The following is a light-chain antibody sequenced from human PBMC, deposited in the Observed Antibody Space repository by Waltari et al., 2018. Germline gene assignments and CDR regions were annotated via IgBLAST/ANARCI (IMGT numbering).Light chain of an antibody. Sequence: LVLTQSLTVSAALGPLVTHTCTLSRAHRNYAFARHQQQPDRGPRFLMRVNSDGSHYRGDGIPDRFSGSSSGTERYLTISSLQSEDEAAYYCQAWGTGTVFGGGTKLAVL. CDR3: QAWGTGTV. CDR1: RAHRNYA. V-gene: IGLV4-69*01. CDR2: VNSDGSH. J-gene: IGLJ2*01.